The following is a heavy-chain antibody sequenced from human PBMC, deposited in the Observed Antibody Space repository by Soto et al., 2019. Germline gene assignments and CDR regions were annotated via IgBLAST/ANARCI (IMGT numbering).Heavy chain of an antibody. Sequence: QVQLVESGGGVVQPGRSLRLSCAASGFTFSGYGMQWVRQAPGKGLEWVAVIANDVSDQFYADSVKGRFTISRDNYKNTLYLEMNSLSAEDTAMYYCTRSLGGSSYFVSDHWGQGTLVTVSS. V-gene: IGHV3-30*03. CDR2: IANDVSDQ. CDR3: TRSLGGSSYFVSDH. D-gene: IGHD2-15*01. J-gene: IGHJ4*02. CDR1: GFTFSGYG.